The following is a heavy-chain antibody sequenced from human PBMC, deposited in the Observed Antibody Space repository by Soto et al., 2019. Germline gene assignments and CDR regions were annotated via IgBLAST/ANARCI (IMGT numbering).Heavy chain of an antibody. CDR3: AREYAVAKGPDAFDI. Sequence: ETLSLTCTVSGGSISSYYWSWIRQHPGKGLEWIGYIYYSGSTNDNPSLKSRVTISVDTSKNQFSLKLSSVTAADTAVYYCAREYAVAKGPDAFDIGGQGTMVTVS. D-gene: IGHD2-15*01. CDR1: GGSISSYY. CDR2: IYYSGST. V-gene: IGHV4-59*01. J-gene: IGHJ3*02.